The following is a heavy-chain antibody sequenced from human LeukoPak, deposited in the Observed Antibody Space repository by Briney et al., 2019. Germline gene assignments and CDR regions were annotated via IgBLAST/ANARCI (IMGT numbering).Heavy chain of an antibody. D-gene: IGHD3-22*01. J-gene: IGHJ4*02. CDR3: ARITRSSGYPDY. CDR2: IYYSGST. V-gene: IGHV4-39*01. Sequence: KPSETLSLTCTVSGGSISSSSYYWGWIRQPPGQGLEWIGSIYYSGSTYYNPSLKSRVTISVDTSKNQFSLKLSSVTAADTAVYYCARITRSSGYPDYWGQGTLVTVSS. CDR1: GGSISSSSYY.